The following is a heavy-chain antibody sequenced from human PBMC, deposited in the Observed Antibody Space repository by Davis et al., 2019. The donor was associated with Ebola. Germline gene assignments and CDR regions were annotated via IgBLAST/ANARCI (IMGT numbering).Heavy chain of an antibody. CDR3: ARAPRAYDYIWGSYRTYPTQLDY. Sequence: GESLKISCTASGFTFGDYAMSWVRQAPGKGLEWVGFIRSKAYGGTTEYAASVKGRFTISRDDSKRIAYLQMNSLKTEDTAVYYCARAPRAYDYIWGSYRTYPTQLDYWGQGTLVTVSS. CDR2: IRSKAYGGTT. D-gene: IGHD3-16*02. CDR1: GFTFGDYA. V-gene: IGHV3-49*04. J-gene: IGHJ4*02.